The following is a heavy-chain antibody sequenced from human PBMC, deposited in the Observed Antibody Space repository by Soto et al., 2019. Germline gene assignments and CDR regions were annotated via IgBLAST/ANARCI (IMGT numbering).Heavy chain of an antibody. CDR3: ARDPGYSYGYN. V-gene: IGHV1-3*01. D-gene: IGHD5-18*01. CDR1: GYTFTSYA. J-gene: IGHJ4*02. Sequence: QVQLVQSGAEVKKPGASVKVSCKASGYTFTSYAMHWVRQAPGQRLEWMGWINAGNGNTKYSQKFQGRVTITRDTSASTAYMALSSLRSEDTAVYYWARDPGYSYGYNWGQGTLVTVSS. CDR2: INAGNGNT.